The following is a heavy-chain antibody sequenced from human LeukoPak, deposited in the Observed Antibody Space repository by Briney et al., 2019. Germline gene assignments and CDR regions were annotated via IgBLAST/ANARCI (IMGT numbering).Heavy chain of an antibody. CDR1: GFDFAAYG. CDR2: IYPGGSNG. D-gene: IGHD5-18*01. J-gene: IGHJ4*02. V-gene: IGHV5-51*01. CDR3: ARHFHSAWFGF. Sequence: GESRRFSCKWSGFDFAAYGIAWGRQMPGKGLEWMGNIYPGGSNGRYSPSFQGQVTMSADKSITTVYLQWSSLKASDTAMYYCARHFHSAWFGFWGQGSLVTVSS.